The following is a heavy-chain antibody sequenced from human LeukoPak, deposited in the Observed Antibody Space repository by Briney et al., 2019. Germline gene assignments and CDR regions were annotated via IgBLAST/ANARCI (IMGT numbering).Heavy chain of an antibody. Sequence: SETLSLTCAVYGGSFSDYYWTWIRLPPGKGLEWIGEINHSGSPNNNPSLKSRVSISFDTSKNQFSLKLTSVTAADTAVYYCGSRRTAMFGVIKGPIDYWGQGTLVTVSS. J-gene: IGHJ4*02. CDR1: GGSFSDYY. CDR2: INHSGSP. D-gene: IGHD3-3*01. CDR3: GSRRTAMFGVIKGPIDY. V-gene: IGHV4-34*01.